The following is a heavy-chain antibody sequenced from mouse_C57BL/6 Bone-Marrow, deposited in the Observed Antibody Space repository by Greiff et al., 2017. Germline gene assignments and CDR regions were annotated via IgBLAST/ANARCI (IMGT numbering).Heavy chain of an antibody. CDR3: VRQYHGSARLFAY. D-gene: IGHD1-1*01. CDR1: GFSFNTYA. V-gene: IGHV10-1*01. CDR2: IRSKRNNYAT. J-gene: IGHJ3*01. Sequence: DVQLVESGGGLVQPKGSLKLSCAASGFSFNTYAMNWVRQAPGKGLEWVARIRSKRNNYATYYDDSVKDRFTISRDDSESMLYLQMNNVKTEDTDMYYCVRQYHGSARLFAYWGQGTLVTVSA.